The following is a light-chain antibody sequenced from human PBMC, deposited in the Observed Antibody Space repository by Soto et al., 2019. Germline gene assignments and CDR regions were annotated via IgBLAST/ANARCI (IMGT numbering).Light chain of an antibody. Sequence: DIQMTQSPSSVSASEGDRVTITCRASQGISSLLAWYQQKPGKAPKLLIYGVSSLKSGVPARFSGSGSGTDFTLTISSLQPEDFATYYCQQANSFPRTFGQGTKVDIK. CDR2: GVS. V-gene: IGKV1-12*01. CDR1: QGISSL. CDR3: QQANSFPRT. J-gene: IGKJ1*01.